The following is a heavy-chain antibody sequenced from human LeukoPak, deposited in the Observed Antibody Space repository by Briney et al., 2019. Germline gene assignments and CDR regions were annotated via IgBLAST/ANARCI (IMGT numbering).Heavy chain of an antibody. D-gene: IGHD1-26*01. V-gene: IGHV3-9*01. CDR2: ISWNSGSI. CDR3: ALFGGSYRHNDY. Sequence: GGSLRLSCAASGFTFSSYSMNWVRQAPGKGLEWVSGISWNSGSIGYADSVKGRFTISRDNAKNSLYLQMNSLRAEDTALYYCALFGGSYRHNDYWGQGTLVTVSS. J-gene: IGHJ4*02. CDR1: GFTFSSYS.